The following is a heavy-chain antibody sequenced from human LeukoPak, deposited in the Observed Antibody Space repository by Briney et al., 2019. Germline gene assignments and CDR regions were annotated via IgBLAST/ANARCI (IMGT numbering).Heavy chain of an antibody. CDR1: GFSFSNYG. V-gene: IGHV3-30*02. D-gene: IGHD2-2*01. J-gene: IGHJ6*03. CDR3: AKDAKAVPAAMGAVYYYYMDV. Sequence: GGSLRLSCAASGFSFSNYGMHWVRQAPGKGLEWVAFIRYDSSNEDYADSVEGRFVISRDNSKSTLYLQMNSLRLEDTAVYYCAKDAKAVPAAMGAVYYYYMDVWGKGTTVTVSS. CDR2: IRYDSSNE.